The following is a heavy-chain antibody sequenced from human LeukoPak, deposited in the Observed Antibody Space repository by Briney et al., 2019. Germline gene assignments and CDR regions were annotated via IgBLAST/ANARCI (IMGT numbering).Heavy chain of an antibody. V-gene: IGHV3-23*01. CDR1: GFSFSTCA. D-gene: IGHD3-10*02. CDR2: ISGSGSNT. CDR3: AKDVRGYNRPFDY. J-gene: IGHJ4*02. Sequence: GGSLRLSCAASGFSFSTCAMNWVRQAPGRGLEWVSVISGSGSNTYYADSVKGRFTISRDNSENTLYLQMNSLRAEDTALYYCAKDVRGYNRPFDYWGQGTLVTVSS.